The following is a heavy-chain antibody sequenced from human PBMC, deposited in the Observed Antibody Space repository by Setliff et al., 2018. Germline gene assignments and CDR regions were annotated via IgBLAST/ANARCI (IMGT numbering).Heavy chain of an antibody. CDR3: ARDILPRRYAFDI. CDR1: GGTFSSYA. CDR2: IIPSFGTA. D-gene: IGHD1-26*01. V-gene: IGHV1-69*05. J-gene: IGHJ3*02. Sequence: SVKVSCKASGGTFSSYAISWVRQAPGQGLEWMGGIIPSFGTANYAQKFQGRVTITTDESTSTAYMELSSLRSEDTAVYYCARDILPRRYAFDIWGQGTMVTVSS.